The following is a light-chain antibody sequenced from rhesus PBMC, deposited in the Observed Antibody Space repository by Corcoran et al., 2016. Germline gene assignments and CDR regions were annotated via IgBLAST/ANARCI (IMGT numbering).Light chain of an antibody. V-gene: IGKV1-28*01. CDR2: AAS. Sequence: DIQMTQSPSSLSASVGDTVTITCRASQGISRYLNWYQQKPGKAPKLLIFAASSLESGVPSRFSGSGTGTEFTLTFSRLQPEDFAAYYCLQHNSYPRTFGQGTKVEIK. CDR3: LQHNSYPRT. J-gene: IGKJ1*01. CDR1: QGISRY.